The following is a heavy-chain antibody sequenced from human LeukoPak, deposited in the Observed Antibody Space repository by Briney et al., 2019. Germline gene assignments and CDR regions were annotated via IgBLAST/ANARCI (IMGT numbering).Heavy chain of an antibody. CDR3: ASVKIVLGDY. CDR2: IRNKVHSFNT. D-gene: IGHD2-21*01. V-gene: IGHV3-72*01. J-gene: IGHJ4*02. Sequence: GGSLRLSCAASGFTFSDHYLDSVPPAPRKGREWVGRIRNKVHSFNTEYVAAVKGIFTISRDDSKSSLYLQMNSLKTEDTSVYYCASVKIVLGDYWGQGTLVTVSS. CDR1: GFTFSDHY.